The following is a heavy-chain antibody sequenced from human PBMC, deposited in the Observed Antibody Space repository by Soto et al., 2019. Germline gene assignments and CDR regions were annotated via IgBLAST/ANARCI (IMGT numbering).Heavy chain of an antibody. CDR2: IIPTGST. D-gene: IGHD3-10*01. CDR3: ARGGITMAWNYYYYGMDV. V-gene: IGHV4-34*01. CDR1: GAAVSGQY. J-gene: IGHJ6*02. Sequence: QVQLHQRGAGLLKPSETLSLTCAVSGAAVSGQYWSWVRQPPGKGLEWVGEIIPTGSTTYNPSLKSRLSFSLDTSKNRFSLNLSSVSVADTAVYYCARGGITMAWNYYYYGMDVWGQGTTVTVSS.